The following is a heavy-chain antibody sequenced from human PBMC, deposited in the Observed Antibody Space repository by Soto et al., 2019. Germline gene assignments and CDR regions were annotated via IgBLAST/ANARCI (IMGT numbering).Heavy chain of an antibody. Sequence: EVQLVESGGGLVQPGRSLRLSCTASGFTFGDYAMSWFRQAPGKGLEWVGFIRSKAYGGTTEYAASVKGRFTISRDDSKSIAYLQMNSLKTEDTAVYYCTRDPTFSLGWLLPFDYWGQGTLVTVSS. V-gene: IGHV3-49*03. D-gene: IGHD3-3*01. J-gene: IGHJ4*02. CDR2: IRSKAYGGTT. CDR1: GFTFGDYA. CDR3: TRDPTFSLGWLLPFDY.